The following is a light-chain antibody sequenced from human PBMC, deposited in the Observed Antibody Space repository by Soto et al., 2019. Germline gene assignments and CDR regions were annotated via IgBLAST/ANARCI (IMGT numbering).Light chain of an antibody. Sequence: QSVLTQPDSVSGSPEPSITISCTGTSSDVGGYNFASCYQQHPAKAPKLMIYDVTYWPSGSSNRFSGSKSGNTSSLTISVLQAADHADYYFGSRASGTLVVFGAGT. CDR1: SSDVGGYNF. V-gene: IGLV2-14*01. CDR2: DVT. CDR3: GSRASGTLVV. J-gene: IGLJ2*01.